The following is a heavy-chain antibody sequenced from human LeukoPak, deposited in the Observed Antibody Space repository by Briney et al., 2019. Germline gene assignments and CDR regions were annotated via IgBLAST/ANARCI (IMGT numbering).Heavy chain of an antibody. CDR3: AGATKAARSFDY. D-gene: IGHD6-6*01. V-gene: IGHV1-69*05. Sequence: GASVKVSCKASGGTFSSYAISWVRQAPGQGLEWMGGIIPIFGTANYAQKFQGRVTITTDESTSTAYMELSSLRSEDTAVYYCAGATKAARSFDYWGQGTLVTVSS. CDR2: IIPIFGTA. CDR1: GGTFSSYA. J-gene: IGHJ4*02.